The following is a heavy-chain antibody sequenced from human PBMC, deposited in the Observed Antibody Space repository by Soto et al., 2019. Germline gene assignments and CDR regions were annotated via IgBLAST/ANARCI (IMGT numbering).Heavy chain of an antibody. D-gene: IGHD3-22*01. CDR2: ISYDGSNK. J-gene: IGHJ4*02. CDR3: AKDRTTIIVVDTLDY. V-gene: IGHV3-30*18. CDR1: GFTFSSYG. Sequence: QVQLVESGGGVVQPGRSLRLSCAASGFTFSSYGMHWVRQAPGKGLERVAVISYDGSNKYYADYVKGRFTISRDTSKDTVYLQMNSLRAEDTAVYYCAKDRTTIIVVDTLDYWGQGNLVTVSS.